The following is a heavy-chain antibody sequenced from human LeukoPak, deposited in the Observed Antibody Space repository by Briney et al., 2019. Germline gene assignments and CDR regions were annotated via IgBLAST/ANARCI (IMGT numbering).Heavy chain of an antibody. D-gene: IGHD5-24*01. CDR1: GYTFTSYD. CDR3: ARGRRDRSSRDGYNYYFDY. Sequence: ASVKVSCKASGYTFTSYDINWVRQATGQGLEWMGWMNPNSGNTGYAQKFKGRVTMTRNTSISTAYMELSSLRSEDTAVYYCARGRRDRSSRDGYNYYFDYWGQGTLVTVSS. CDR2: MNPNSGNT. J-gene: IGHJ4*02. V-gene: IGHV1-8*01.